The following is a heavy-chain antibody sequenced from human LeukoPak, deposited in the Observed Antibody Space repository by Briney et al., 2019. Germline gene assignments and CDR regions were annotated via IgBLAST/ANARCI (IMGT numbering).Heavy chain of an antibody. D-gene: IGHD3-3*01. Sequence: PSETLSLTRTISGGSISSYYWGWIRQPAGKGLEWIGRIYTSGSTNYNPSLKSRVTMSVDTSKNQFSLKLSSVTAADTAVYYCARDGFRFLELYYFDYWGQGTLVTVSS. CDR1: GGSISSYY. V-gene: IGHV4-4*07. CDR3: ARDGFRFLELYYFDY. J-gene: IGHJ4*02. CDR2: IYTSGST.